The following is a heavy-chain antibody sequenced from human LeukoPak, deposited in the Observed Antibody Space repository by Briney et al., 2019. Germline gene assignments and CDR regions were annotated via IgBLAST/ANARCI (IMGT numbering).Heavy chain of an antibody. CDR3: ARDSPDTALDY. CDR1: GFTFSSYG. CDR2: IWNDGSNK. D-gene: IGHD5-18*01. Sequence: GGSLRLSCAASGFTFSSYGMHWVRQAPGKGLEWVAVIWNDGSNKYYADSVKGRFTIARDSSKNTLYMQMNSLRAEDTAVYYCARDSPDTALDYWGQGTLVTVSS. J-gene: IGHJ4*02. V-gene: IGHV3-33*01.